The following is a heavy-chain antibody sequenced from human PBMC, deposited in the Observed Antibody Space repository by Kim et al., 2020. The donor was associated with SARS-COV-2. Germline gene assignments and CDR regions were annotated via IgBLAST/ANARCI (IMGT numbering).Heavy chain of an antibody. CDR2: ST. V-gene: IGHV4-31*02. CDR3: ARDALGSFDY. J-gene: IGHJ4*02. D-gene: IGHD3-16*01. Sequence: STYYNPSLKSRVTISVDTSKNQFSRKLSSVTAADTAVYYCARDALGSFDYWGQGTLVTVSS.